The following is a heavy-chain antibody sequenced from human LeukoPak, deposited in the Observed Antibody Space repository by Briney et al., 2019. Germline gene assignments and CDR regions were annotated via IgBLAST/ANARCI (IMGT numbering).Heavy chain of an antibody. D-gene: IGHD5-18*01. Sequence: GGSLRLSCAASGFTFSGSAMHWVRQASGKGLEWVGRIRNKANSYATAYTASVKGRFTISRDDSKNTLYLQMNSLRAEDTAVYYCATLNWIQLWLAFDYWGQGTLVTVSS. J-gene: IGHJ4*02. CDR3: ATLNWIQLWLAFDY. V-gene: IGHV3-73*01. CDR2: IRNKANSYAT. CDR1: GFTFSGSA.